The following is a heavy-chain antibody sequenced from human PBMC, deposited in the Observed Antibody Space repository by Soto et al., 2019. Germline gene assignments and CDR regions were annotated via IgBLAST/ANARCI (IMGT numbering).Heavy chain of an antibody. CDR3: ARRWGAAVDY. J-gene: IGHJ4*02. Sequence: QVQLQESGPGLVKPSETLSLTCTVSGGSISSYYWSWIRQPPGKGLEWIGYIYYSGSTNYNPSLNSRVTTSVDTSKNQFSLKLSSVSAADPAVYYCARRWGAAVDYWGQGSLVTVSS. CDR1: GGSISSYY. V-gene: IGHV4-59*08. D-gene: IGHD1-26*01. CDR2: IYYSGST.